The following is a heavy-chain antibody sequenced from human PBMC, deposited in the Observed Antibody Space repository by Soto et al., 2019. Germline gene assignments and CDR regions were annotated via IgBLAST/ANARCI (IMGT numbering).Heavy chain of an antibody. V-gene: IGHV3-30*18. CDR2: ISNDGIDK. Sequence: QVQLVESGGGVVQPGRSLRLSCAASGFTFNNYGMHWARQAPGKGLEWVAAISNDGIDKYYADSVKGRLTISRDNSKNTLYLQMNSLRAEDTAVYYCAKDQGIAASHGIDWGQGTMVTVSS. CDR3: AKDQGIAASHGID. CDR1: GFTFNNYG. J-gene: IGHJ3*01. D-gene: IGHD6-13*01.